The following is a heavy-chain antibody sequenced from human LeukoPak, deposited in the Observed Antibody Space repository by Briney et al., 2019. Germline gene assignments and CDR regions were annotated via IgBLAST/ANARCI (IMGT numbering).Heavy chain of an antibody. D-gene: IGHD2-2*01. CDR1: GGSISSYY. V-gene: IGHV4-59*01. J-gene: IGHJ6*02. CDR2: IYYSGST. Sequence: SETLSLTCTVSGGSISSYYWSWIRQPPGKGLEWIGYIYYSGSTNYNPSLKSRVTISVDTSKNQFSLKLSSVAAADTAVYYCARDSRYCSSTSCYYYYYYGMDVWGQGTTATVSS. CDR3: ARDSRYCSSTSCYYYYYYGMDV.